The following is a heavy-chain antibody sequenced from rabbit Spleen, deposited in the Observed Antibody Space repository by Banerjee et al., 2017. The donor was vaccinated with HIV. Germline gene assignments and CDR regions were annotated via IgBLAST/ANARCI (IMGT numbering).Heavy chain of an antibody. V-gene: IGHV1S47*01. Sequence: ELVESGGGLVQPGESLKLSCKASGIDFSSYGISWVRQAPGKGPEWIAYIYPGFGIRNYANSVKGRFTISSDNAQNTVFLQMTSLTASDTATYFCARDLAGVIGWNFGLWGQGTLVTVS. CDR2: IYPGFGIR. D-gene: IGHD4-1*01. J-gene: IGHJ3*01. CDR1: GIDFSSYG. CDR3: ARDLAGVIGWNFGL.